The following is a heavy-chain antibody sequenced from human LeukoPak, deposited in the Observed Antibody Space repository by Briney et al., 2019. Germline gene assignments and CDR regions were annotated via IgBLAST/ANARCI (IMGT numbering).Heavy chain of an antibody. J-gene: IGHJ1*01. CDR3: ARDEYSYGSNLLFQH. D-gene: IGHD5-18*01. CDR1: GYTFTSYY. V-gene: IGHV1-46*01. CDR2: INPSGGST. Sequence: GASVKVSCKASGYTFTSYYIHWVRQAPGQGFEWMGIINPSGGSTSYAQKFQGRVTMTTDTSTSTAYMELRSLRSDDTAVYYCARDEYSYGSNLLFQHWGQGTLVTVSS.